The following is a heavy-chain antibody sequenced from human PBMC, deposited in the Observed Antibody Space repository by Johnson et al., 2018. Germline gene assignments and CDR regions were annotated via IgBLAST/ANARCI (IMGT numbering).Heavy chain of an antibody. D-gene: IGHD3-3*01. V-gene: IGHV3-30-3*01. CDR2: VSYSEVFK. CDR3: GKESSGFDV. Sequence: QVQLVQSGGGVVQXGGSXTLXCAASGFNVNNYPMPWVRQAPGKGLEWVTTVSYSEVFKFYADSVKGRFTIASDDSKNTLNLHMNSLSSEDTAIYYCGKESSGFDVWGQGTMVTVSS. CDR1: GFNVNNYP. J-gene: IGHJ3*01.